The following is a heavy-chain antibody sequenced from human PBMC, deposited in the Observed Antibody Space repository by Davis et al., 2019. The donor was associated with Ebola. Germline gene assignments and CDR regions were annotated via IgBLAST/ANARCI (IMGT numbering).Heavy chain of an antibody. J-gene: IGHJ3*02. V-gene: IGHV1-2*06. D-gene: IGHD5-24*01. CDR2: VILKSGAT. CDR3: AKDVLLATRIPEGAFDT. Sequence: ASVKVSCKASGYTFTDYNIHWMRQAPGQGLEWLGRVILKSGATNYAQKFQGRVTMTRDTSISTVYMELSSLRPEDTALYYCAKDVLLATRIPEGAFDTWGQGTMVTVSS. CDR1: GYTFTDYN.